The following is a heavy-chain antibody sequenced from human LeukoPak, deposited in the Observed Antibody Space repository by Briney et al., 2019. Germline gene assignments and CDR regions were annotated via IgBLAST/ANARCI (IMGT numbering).Heavy chain of an antibody. J-gene: IGHJ4*02. V-gene: IGHV3-23*01. Sequence: GGSLRLSCAASGFTFSSYAMGWVRQAPGKGPEWVSGISASGGATSYADPVRGRFTIFRDNSKNTLYLQMNSLRAEDTAVYYCAKGVVGSGIDYWGQGTLVTVSS. CDR1: GFTFSSYA. CDR3: AKGVVGSGIDY. D-gene: IGHD3-10*01. CDR2: ISASGGAT.